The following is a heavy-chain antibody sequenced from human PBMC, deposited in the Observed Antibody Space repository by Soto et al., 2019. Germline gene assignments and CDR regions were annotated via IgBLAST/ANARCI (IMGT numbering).Heavy chain of an antibody. D-gene: IGHD1-26*01. Sequence: SETLSLTCAVYGGSFSSDSFIWSWVRQFPGKGLEWIGYINYSGTTYYNPSLRSRITMSVDTSKNKFSLNLSSVTAADTAVYYCARDHKWDGMDVWGQGTTVTVSS. CDR1: GGSFSSDSFI. CDR2: INYSGTT. J-gene: IGHJ6*02. V-gene: IGHV4-31*11. CDR3: ARDHKWDGMDV.